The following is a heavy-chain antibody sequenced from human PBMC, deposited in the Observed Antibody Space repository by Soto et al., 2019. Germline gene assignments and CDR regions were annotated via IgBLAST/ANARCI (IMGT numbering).Heavy chain of an antibody. V-gene: IGHV1-69*13. CDR3: ARDQSWQEVVWWFDP. Sequence: GASVKGSCKASGGTFSSYAISWVRQAPGQGLEWMGGIIPIFGTANYAQKFQGRVTITADESTSTAYMELSSLRSEDTAVYYCARDQSWQEVVWWFDPWGQGTLVTVSS. J-gene: IGHJ5*02. D-gene: IGHD2-15*01. CDR2: IIPIFGTA. CDR1: GGTFSSYA.